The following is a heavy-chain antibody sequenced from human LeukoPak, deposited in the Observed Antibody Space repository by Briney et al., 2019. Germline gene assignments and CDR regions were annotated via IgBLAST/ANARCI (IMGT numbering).Heavy chain of an antibody. D-gene: IGHD3-10*01. Sequence: PGRSLRLSCAASGFTFSSYAMHWVRQAPGKGLEWVAVISYDGSNKYYADSVKGRFTISRDNSKNTLYLQMNSLRAEDTAVYYCAREGSWGSYYGSGSLIAGFDYWGQGTLVTVSS. V-gene: IGHV3-30-3*01. CDR3: AREGSWGSYYGSGSLIAGFDY. CDR1: GFTFSSYA. J-gene: IGHJ4*02. CDR2: ISYDGSNK.